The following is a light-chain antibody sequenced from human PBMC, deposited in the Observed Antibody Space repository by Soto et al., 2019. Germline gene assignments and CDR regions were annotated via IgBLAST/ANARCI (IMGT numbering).Light chain of an antibody. CDR1: SSDVGGYKY. J-gene: IGLJ1*01. CDR3: RSYAGINNLGV. V-gene: IGLV2-8*01. Sequence: QSALTQPPSASGAPGQSVTISCTGTSSDVGGYKYVSWYQQHPGKAPKLMIFEGNKRPSGVPDRFSGSKSGNTASLTVSGLQAEDEADYSCRSYAGINNLGVFGTGTKVTVL. CDR2: EGN.